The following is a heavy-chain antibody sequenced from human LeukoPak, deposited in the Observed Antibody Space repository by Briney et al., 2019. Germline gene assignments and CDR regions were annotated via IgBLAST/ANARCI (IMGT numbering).Heavy chain of an antibody. D-gene: IGHD5-12*01. V-gene: IGHV3-7*03. CDR2: ISPDGGEK. J-gene: IGHJ4*02. CDR3: AKEGYSGYGLED. Sequence: GGSLRLSCAASGFTFSNYWMSWVRQAPGKGLEWVANISPDGGEKYYVDSVKGRFTISRDNAKNSLYLQMNSLRAEDTALYYCAKEGYSGYGLEDWGQGTLVTVSS. CDR1: GFTFSNYW.